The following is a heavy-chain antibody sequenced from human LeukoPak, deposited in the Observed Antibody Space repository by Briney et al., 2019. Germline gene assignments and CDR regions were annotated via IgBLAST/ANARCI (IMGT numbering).Heavy chain of an antibody. CDR1: GFTFSSYA. CDR2: IDATSNYI. V-gene: IGHV3-21*04. Sequence: PGGSLRLSCAASGFTFSSYAMSWVRQAPGKGLEWVSSIDATSNYIYYAASVKGRFTISRDNAKKSLFLQMNSLRAEDTALYYCARDPYYSSSSPYFDYWGQGVLVTVSS. J-gene: IGHJ4*02. CDR3: ARDPYYSSSSPYFDY. D-gene: IGHD6-6*01.